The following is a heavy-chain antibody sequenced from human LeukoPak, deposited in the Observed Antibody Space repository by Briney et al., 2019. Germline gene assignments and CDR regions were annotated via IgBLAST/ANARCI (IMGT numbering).Heavy chain of an antibody. Sequence: PGGSLRLSCAASGFTFSSYGMHWVRQAPGKGLEWVAVIWYDGSNKYYADPVKGRFTISRDNSKNTLYLQMNSLRAEDTAVYYCAKDRRSSSWYPTIGYYFDYWGQGTLVTVSS. J-gene: IGHJ4*02. CDR2: IWYDGSNK. V-gene: IGHV3-33*06. CDR3: AKDRRSSSWYPTIGYYFDY. D-gene: IGHD6-13*01. CDR1: GFTFSSYG.